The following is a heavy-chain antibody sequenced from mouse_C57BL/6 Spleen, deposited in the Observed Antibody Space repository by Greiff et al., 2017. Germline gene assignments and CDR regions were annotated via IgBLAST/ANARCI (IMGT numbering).Heavy chain of an antibody. Sequence: VQLQQSGAELVKPGASVKFSCKASGYTFTGYRMHWVKQRPGQGLEWIGMIHPSSGSTNYNEKFKSKDTLTVDKSSSTSYMQLSSLTSKDSAVECCARDDYDGCDDWGQGTTLTVSS. CDR1: GYTFTGYR. D-gene: IGHD2-4*01. J-gene: IGHJ2*01. CDR3: ARDDYDGCDD. V-gene: IGHV1-64*01. CDR2: IHPSSGST.